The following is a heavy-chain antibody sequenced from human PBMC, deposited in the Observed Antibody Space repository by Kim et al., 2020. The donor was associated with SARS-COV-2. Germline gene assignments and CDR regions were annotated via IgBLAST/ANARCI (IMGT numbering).Heavy chain of an antibody. CDR3: ARDPRQYSSSWYENDY. V-gene: IGHV3-33*01. J-gene: IGHJ4*02. CDR1: GFTFSSYG. CDR2: IWYDGSNK. D-gene: IGHD6-13*01. Sequence: GGSLRLSCAASGFTFSSYGMHWVRQAPGKGLEWVAVIWYDGSNKYYADSVKGRFTISRDNSKNTLYLQMNSLRAEDTAVYYCARDPRQYSSSWYENDYWGQGTLVTVSS.